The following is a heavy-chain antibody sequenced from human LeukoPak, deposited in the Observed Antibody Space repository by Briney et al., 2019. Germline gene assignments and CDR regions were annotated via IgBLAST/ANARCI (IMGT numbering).Heavy chain of an antibody. CDR2: IRYDGSNK. Sequence: PGGSLRLSCAASGFTLSGYGMHWVRQAPGKGLEWVAFIRYDGSNKDYADSVKGRFPISRDNSKNTLYLQMNSLRAEDTAVYYCAKDRGYSYGDFDFWGQGTLVTVSS. CDR1: GFTLSGYG. V-gene: IGHV3-30*02. J-gene: IGHJ4*02. CDR3: AKDRGYSYGDFDF. D-gene: IGHD5-18*01.